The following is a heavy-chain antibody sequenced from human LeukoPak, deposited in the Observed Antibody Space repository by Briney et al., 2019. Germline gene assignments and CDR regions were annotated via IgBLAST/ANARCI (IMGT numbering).Heavy chain of an antibody. D-gene: IGHD3-22*01. CDR3: AREYYYDSSGYLD. CDR2: MNHNSGNT. J-gene: IGHJ4*02. CDR1: GYTFTSYD. V-gene: IGHV1-8*01. Sequence: GASVKVSCKAAGYTFTSYDINWVRQATGQGLEWMGWMNHNSGNTGYAQKFQGRVTMTRNTSISTAYMELSSLRSEDTAVYYCAREYYYDSSGYLDWGQGTLVTVSS.